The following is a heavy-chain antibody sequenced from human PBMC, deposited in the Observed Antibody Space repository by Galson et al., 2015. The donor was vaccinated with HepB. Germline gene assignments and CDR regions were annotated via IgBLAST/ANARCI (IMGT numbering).Heavy chain of an antibody. CDR1: GFTVSSNY. CDR3: TRLGDLSGCSSS. J-gene: IGHJ4*02. D-gene: IGHD6-13*01. V-gene: IGHV3-66*04. Sequence: SLRLSCEASGFTVSSNYMHWVRQAPGKGLEWVSVLYSGGNTYYADSVKGRFTISRDDSKNTAYLHMKSLKTEDTAVYYCTRLGDLSGCSSSWGQGTLVTVSS. CDR2: LYSGGNT.